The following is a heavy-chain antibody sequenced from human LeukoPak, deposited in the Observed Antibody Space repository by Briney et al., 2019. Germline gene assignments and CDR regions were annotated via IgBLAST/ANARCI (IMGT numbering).Heavy chain of an antibody. CDR2: INPSGGST. CDR1: GYTFTIYY. D-gene: IGHD1-26*01. Sequence: ASVKVSCKASGYTFTIYYMHWVRQAPGQGLEWMGIINPSGGSTSYAQKFQGRVTMTRDTSTSTVYMELSSLRSEDTAVYYCASFGIVGATVDYWGQGTLVTVSS. V-gene: IGHV1-46*01. CDR3: ASFGIVGATVDY. J-gene: IGHJ4*02.